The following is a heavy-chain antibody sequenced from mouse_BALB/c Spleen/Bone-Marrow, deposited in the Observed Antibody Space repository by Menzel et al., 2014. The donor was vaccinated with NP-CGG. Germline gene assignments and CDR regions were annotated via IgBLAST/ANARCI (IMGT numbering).Heavy chain of an antibody. V-gene: IGHV1-87*01. D-gene: IGHD1-1*01. CDR3: AREGYYYGSSTYYAMDY. CDR1: GYTFTSYW. J-gene: IGHJ4*01. CDR2: IYPVNDDT. Sequence: VQLQQSGAELARPGASVKLSCKASGYTFTSYWMQWVKQRPGQGLEWIWAIYPVNDDTRYTQKFKGKATLTADKSSSTAYMQLSSWASEDSAVYYCAREGYYYGSSTYYAMDYWGQGTSVTVSS.